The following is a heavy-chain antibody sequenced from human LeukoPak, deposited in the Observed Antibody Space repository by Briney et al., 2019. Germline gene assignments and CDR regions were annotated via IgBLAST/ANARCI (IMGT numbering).Heavy chain of an antibody. CDR1: GYTFTRHS. Sequence: ASVKVSCKASGYTFTRHSIHWVRQAPGQGLEWMGRIIPIFGTANYAQKFQGRVTITTDESTSTAYMELSSLRSEDTAVYYCATHKSSSWRNNWFDPWGQGTLVTVSS. V-gene: IGHV1-69*05. J-gene: IGHJ5*02. CDR3: ATHKSSSWRNNWFDP. CDR2: IIPIFGTA. D-gene: IGHD6-13*01.